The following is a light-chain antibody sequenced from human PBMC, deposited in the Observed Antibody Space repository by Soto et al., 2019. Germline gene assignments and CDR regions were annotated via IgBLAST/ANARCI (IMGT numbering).Light chain of an antibody. CDR2: GAS. Sequence: ESVLTQSPGTLSLSPGERATLSCRASQSVSSSFLAWYQQKVGQAPRLLIYGASSRATGIPDRFSGSGSGTDFTLTISRLEPEDFAVYYCLQYGSSPRTFGQGTKVDIK. J-gene: IGKJ1*01. V-gene: IGKV3-20*01. CDR3: LQYGSSPRT. CDR1: QSVSSSF.